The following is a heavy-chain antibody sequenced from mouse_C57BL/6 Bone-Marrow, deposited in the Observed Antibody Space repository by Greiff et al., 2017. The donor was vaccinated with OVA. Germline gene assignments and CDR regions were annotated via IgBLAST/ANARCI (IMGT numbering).Heavy chain of an antibody. CDR3: ARWKDSMFAY. CDR1: GYTFTSYW. J-gene: IGHJ3*01. Sequence: QVQLKQPGAELVMPGASVKLSCKASGYTFTSYWMHWVKQRPGQGLEWIGEIDPSDSYTNYNQKFKGKSTLTVDKSSSTAYMQLSSLTSEDSAVYYCARWKDSMFAYWGQGTLVTVSA. V-gene: IGHV1-69*01. CDR2: IDPSDSYT.